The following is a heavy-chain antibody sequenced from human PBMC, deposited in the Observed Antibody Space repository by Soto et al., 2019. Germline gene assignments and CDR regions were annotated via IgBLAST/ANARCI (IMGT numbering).Heavy chain of an antibody. CDR2: IYYSGST. D-gene: IGHD6-19*01. Sequence: SETLSLTCTVSGGSISSYYWSWIRQPPGKGLEWIGYIYYSGSTNYNPSLKSRVTISVDTSKNQFSLKLSSVTAADTAVYYCERDDSSGPLDYWGQGTLVTVSS. CDR3: ERDDSSGPLDY. V-gene: IGHV4-59*01. J-gene: IGHJ4*02. CDR1: GGSISSYY.